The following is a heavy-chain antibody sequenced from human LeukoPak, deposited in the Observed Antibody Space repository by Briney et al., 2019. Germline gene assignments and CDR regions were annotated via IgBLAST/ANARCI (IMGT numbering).Heavy chain of an antibody. J-gene: IGHJ4*02. Sequence: QPGGSLRLSCAASGFTVSSNYMSWVRQAPGKGLEWVSIIYSDGSTYYADPVKGRFTISRDNSKNTLYLQMNSLKTEDTAVYYCTSGYWGQGTLVTVSS. CDR3: TSGY. V-gene: IGHV3-53*01. CDR1: GFTVSSNY. CDR2: IYSDGST.